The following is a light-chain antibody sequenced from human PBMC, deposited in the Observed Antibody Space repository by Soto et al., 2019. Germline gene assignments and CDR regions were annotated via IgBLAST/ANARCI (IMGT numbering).Light chain of an antibody. V-gene: IGKV2D-29*01. J-gene: IGKJ2*01. Sequence: DIVMTQSPLSLSVTPGQPASISCSQSLLHSDGKTYLNWYVQKPGQPPQLLIYEVSNRFSGVPDRFSGSGSGTDFTLKISRVEAEDVGVYYCMQITQLPYTFGQGTKLEIK. CDR3: MQITQLPYT. CDR2: EVS. CDR1: QSLLHSDGKTY.